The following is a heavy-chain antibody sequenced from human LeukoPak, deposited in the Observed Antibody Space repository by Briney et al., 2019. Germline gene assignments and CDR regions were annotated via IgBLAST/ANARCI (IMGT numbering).Heavy chain of an antibody. V-gene: IGHV3-20*01. CDR2: INWNGGST. CDR1: GFTFSSYS. J-gene: IGHJ5*02. CDR3: ARSMNPRNYYDSSGFRKFFPFDP. D-gene: IGHD3-22*01. Sequence: RSGGSLRLSCAASGFTFSSYSMNWVRQAPGKGLEWVSGINWNGGSTGYADSVKGRFTISRDNAKNSLYLQMNSLRAEDTALYHCARSMNPRNYYDSSGFRKFFPFDPWGQGTLVTVSS.